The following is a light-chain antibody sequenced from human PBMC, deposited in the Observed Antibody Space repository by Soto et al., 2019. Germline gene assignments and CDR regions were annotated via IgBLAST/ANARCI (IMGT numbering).Light chain of an antibody. V-gene: IGKV3-20*01. CDR1: LSISSSY. Sequence: EIVLTQSPGTLSLSPGERATLSCRDSLSISSSYLAWYQQKPGQAPRLLIYGASSRATGIPDRFSGSGSGTDFTLTISKLEPEDFAVYYCLQYGSSPVTFGPGTKVEIK. CDR2: GAS. CDR3: LQYGSSPVT. J-gene: IGKJ1*01.